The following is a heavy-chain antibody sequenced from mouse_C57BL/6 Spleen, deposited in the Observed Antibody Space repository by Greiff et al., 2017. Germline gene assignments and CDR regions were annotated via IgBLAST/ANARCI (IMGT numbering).Heavy chain of an antibody. CDR1: GFTFSDYG. D-gene: IGHD3-2*02. Sequence: EVMLVESGGGLVQPGGSLKLSCAASGFTFSDYGMHWVRQAPEKGLEWVAYISSGSSTIYSADTVKGRFTISRDNAKNTLVLQMTSLRSEDTAMYYCARVGSSGCFDYWGQGTTLTVAS. J-gene: IGHJ2*01. V-gene: IGHV5-17*01. CDR3: ARVGSSGCFDY. CDR2: ISSGSSTI.